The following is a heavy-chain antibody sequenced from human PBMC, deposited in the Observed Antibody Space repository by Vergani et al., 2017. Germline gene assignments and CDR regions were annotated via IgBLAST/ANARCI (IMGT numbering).Heavy chain of an antibody. D-gene: IGHD3-9*01. J-gene: IGHJ6*04. Sequence: QVQLVQSGAEVKKPGASVQVSCKASGYTFTSYYMHWVRRAPGQGLEWMGIINPSGGSTSYAQKFQGRVTMTRDTSTSTVYMELSSLRWEDTAVYYCGRVDYDILRGMDGWGEGTTVTVSS. CDR1: GYTFTSYY. CDR2: INPSGGST. V-gene: IGHV1-46*03. CDR3: GRVDYDILRGMDG.